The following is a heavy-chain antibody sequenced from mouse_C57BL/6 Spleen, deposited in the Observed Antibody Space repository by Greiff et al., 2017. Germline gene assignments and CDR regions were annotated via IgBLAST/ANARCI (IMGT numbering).Heavy chain of an antibody. CDR2: IYPRSGNT. Sequence: QVQLQQSGAELARPGASVKLSCKASGYTFTSYGLSWVKQRTGQGLEWIGEIYPRSGNTYYNEKFKGKATLTADKSSSTAYMELRSLTSEDSAVYFCARWDWDLYYFDYWGQGTTRTVSS. CDR1: GYTFTSYG. D-gene: IGHD4-1*01. CDR3: ARWDWDLYYFDY. J-gene: IGHJ2*01. V-gene: IGHV1-81*01.